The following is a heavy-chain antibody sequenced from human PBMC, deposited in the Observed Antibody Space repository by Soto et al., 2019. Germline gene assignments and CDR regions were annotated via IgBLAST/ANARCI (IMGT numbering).Heavy chain of an antibody. CDR2: ISGSGGST. J-gene: IGHJ6*03. CDR1: GFTFSSYA. V-gene: IGHV3-23*01. CDR3: AKNGLYVGYYNYMDV. D-gene: IGHD1-26*01. Sequence: GGSLRLSCAASGFTFSSYAMSWVRQAPGKGLEWVSAISGSGGSTYYADSVKGRFTISRDNSKNTLYLQMNSLRAEDTAVYYCAKNGLYVGYYNYMDVWGKGTTVTVSS.